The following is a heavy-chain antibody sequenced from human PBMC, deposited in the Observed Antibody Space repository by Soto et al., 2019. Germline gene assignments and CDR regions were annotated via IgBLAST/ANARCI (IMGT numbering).Heavy chain of an antibody. CDR1: GFSLSTSGVG. D-gene: IGHD2-2*01. V-gene: IGHV2-5*02. Sequence: QITLKESGPTLVKPTQTLTLTCTFSGFSLSTSGVGVGWIRQPPRKALEWLAVIYWDDEKRYSPSLTSRVTITKDTSKNQVVLVMTNMDPVDTAPYYCTYRRYQLLFWGQGSLVTVSS. J-gene: IGHJ4*02. CDR2: IYWDDEK. CDR3: TYRRYQLLF.